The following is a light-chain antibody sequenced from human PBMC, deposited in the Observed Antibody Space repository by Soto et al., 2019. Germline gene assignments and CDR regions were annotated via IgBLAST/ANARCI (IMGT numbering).Light chain of an antibody. J-gene: IGKJ1*01. CDR3: QQYNNWPPWT. CDR1: QSVRSY. Sequence: ETVMTQSPATLSVSPGEGATLSCRASQSVRSYLAWYQQKPGQAPRLLIYAASNRATGIPARFSGSGSGTDFTLTISSLQSEDFAVYYCQQYNNWPPWTCGQGTKVQI. V-gene: IGKV3D-15*01. CDR2: AAS.